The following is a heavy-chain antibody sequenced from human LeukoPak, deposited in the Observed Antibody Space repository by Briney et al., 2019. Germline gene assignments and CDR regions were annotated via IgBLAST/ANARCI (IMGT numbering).Heavy chain of an antibody. CDR3: ARGFNGFDI. CDR1: GFTFSSYN. Sequence: GGSLRLSCAASGFTFSSYNMNWVRQAPGKGLEWVSSISSSSNYIYHADSVKGRFTISRDDAKNSLYLQMNSLRADDTAVYYCARGFNGFDIWGQGTMVTVSS. V-gene: IGHV3-21*01. J-gene: IGHJ3*02. CDR2: ISSSSNYI.